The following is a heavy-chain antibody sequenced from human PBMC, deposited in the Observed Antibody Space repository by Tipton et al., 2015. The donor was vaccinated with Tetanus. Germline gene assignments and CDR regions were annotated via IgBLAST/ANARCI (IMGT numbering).Heavy chain of an antibody. Sequence: GSLRLSCAASGFIVSSNYMSWVRQTPGKGLEGVSVIYSGGNIEYADSVKGRFTISRDISSNTVYLQMNSLTAEDTAVYYCARGRGSVSSYFDYWGQGTLVAVSS. CDR3: ARGRGSVSSYFDY. J-gene: IGHJ4*02. V-gene: IGHV3-53*01. D-gene: IGHD6-13*01. CDR1: GFIVSSNY. CDR2: IYSGGNI.